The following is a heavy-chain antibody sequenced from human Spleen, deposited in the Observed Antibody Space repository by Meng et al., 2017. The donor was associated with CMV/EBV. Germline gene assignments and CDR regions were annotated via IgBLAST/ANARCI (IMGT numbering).Heavy chain of an antibody. D-gene: IGHD7-27*01. CDR3: AREGLGYWNFDL. V-gene: IGHV1-69*04. J-gene: IGHJ2*01. CDR2: IIPIFNIT. CDR1: GDTLSSHT. Sequence: KTPGDTLSSHTISWVRQAPGQGLEWMGRIIPIFNITNYAQKFQGRVTLTADKSTSTAYVELRSLRSDDTAVYFCAREGLGYWNFDLWGRGTLVTVSS.